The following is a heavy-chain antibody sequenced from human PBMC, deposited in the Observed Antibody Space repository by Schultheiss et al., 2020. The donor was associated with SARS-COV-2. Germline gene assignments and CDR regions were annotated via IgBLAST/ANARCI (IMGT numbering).Heavy chain of an antibody. CDR3: ARETQRSGYSHYYYYGMDV. CDR2: INPNSGGT. D-gene: IGHD3-3*01. J-gene: IGHJ6*02. V-gene: IGHV1-2*04. CDR1: RYTFTGYY. Sequence: ASVKVSCKASRYTFTGYYMHWVRQAPGQGLEWMGWINPNSGGTNYAQKFQGWVTMTRDTSISTAYMELSRLRSDDTAVYYCARETQRSGYSHYYYYGMDVWGQGTTVTVSS.